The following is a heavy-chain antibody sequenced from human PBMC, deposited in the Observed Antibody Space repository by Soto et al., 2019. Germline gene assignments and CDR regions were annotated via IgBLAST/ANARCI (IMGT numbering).Heavy chain of an antibody. Sequence: QVQLVQSGAEVKKPGASVKVSCKASGYTFTNYGISWVRQAPGQGLEWMGWISAYNGNTNYAQKLQGRVTMTTDTSTSTAYMELRSLRSDDTAVYCCASSFTSSQWRYGMDVWGQGTTVTVSS. CDR2: ISAYNGNT. D-gene: IGHD2-2*01. V-gene: IGHV1-18*01. CDR1: GYTFTNYG. J-gene: IGHJ6*02. CDR3: ASSFTSSQWRYGMDV.